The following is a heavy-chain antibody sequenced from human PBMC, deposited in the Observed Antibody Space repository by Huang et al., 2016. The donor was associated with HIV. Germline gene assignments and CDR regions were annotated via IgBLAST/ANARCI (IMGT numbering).Heavy chain of an antibody. Sequence: VQLVQSGAEVKKPGESLKISCKGSGYSFSSYWIAWVRQMPGKGLEWWGMIFPDESDTTYSPAFEGQVTISADKSIGTAYLQWSSLKASDTAMYYCARRFSSSSGYFDYWGQGSLVTVSS. CDR1: GYSFSSYW. J-gene: IGHJ4*02. CDR2: IFPDESDT. D-gene: IGHD6-6*01. V-gene: IGHV5-51*01. CDR3: ARRFSSSSGYFDY.